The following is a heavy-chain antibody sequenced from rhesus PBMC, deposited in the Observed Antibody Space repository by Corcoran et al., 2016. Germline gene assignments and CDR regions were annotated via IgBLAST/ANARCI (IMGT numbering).Heavy chain of an antibody. Sequence: QVQLQESGPGLVKPSAALSLTCAVSGHSLRSGYVWSCIRPPPGQGLEGIGYMGGIRCSPNYNPSLKSRVTSSKDTSKNHFSLKLSSVPSADTAVYYCARPSGGWSPYYFDYWGQGVLVTVSS. V-gene: IGHV4-127*01. CDR1: GHSLRSGYV. CDR2: MGGIRCSP. D-gene: IGHD6-37*01. J-gene: IGHJ4*01. CDR3: ARPSGGWSPYYFDY.